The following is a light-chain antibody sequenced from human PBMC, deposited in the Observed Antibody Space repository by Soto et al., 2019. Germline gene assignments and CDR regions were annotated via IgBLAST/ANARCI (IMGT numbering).Light chain of an antibody. CDR2: GAS. CDR1: QSVSSSY. Sequence: EIMLTQSPGTLSLSPGEGATLSCRASQSVSSSYLAWYQQKPGQAPRLLIYGASSRATGIPDRFSGSGSATDFTLTISRLEPEDFAVYYCQQYGSSPRTFGQGTKVDIK. V-gene: IGKV3-20*01. J-gene: IGKJ1*01. CDR3: QQYGSSPRT.